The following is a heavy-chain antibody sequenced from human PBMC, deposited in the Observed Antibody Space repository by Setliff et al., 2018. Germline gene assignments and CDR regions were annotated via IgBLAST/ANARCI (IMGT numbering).Heavy chain of an antibody. CDR2: IWNDGSNK. J-gene: IGHJ6*02. D-gene: IGHD3-3*01. CDR1: GFTFSNYG. V-gene: IGHV3-33*01. CDR3: ASSVLQFLEWFKVPGWDYYYGMDV. Sequence: GGSLRLSCVASGFTFSNYGIHWVRQAPGKGLEWVALIWNDGSNKFYGDSVRGRFTISRDNSKNTLYLQMNSLRAEDTAVYYCASSVLQFLEWFKVPGWDYYYGMDVWGQGTTVTVSS.